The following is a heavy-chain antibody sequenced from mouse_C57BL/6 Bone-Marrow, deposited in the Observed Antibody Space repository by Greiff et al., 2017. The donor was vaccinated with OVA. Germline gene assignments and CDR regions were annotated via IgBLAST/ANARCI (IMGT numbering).Heavy chain of an antibody. CDR2: INPNNGGT. V-gene: IGHV1-18*01. Sequence: VQLQQSGPELVKPGASVKIPCKASGYTFTDYNMDWVKQSHGKSLEWIGDINPNNGGTIYNQKFKGKATLTLDKSSSTAYMELRSLTSEDTAVYYCAKWDYGSSPWYFDVWGTGTTVTVSS. CDR1: GYTFTDYN. J-gene: IGHJ1*03. D-gene: IGHD1-1*01. CDR3: AKWDYGSSPWYFDV.